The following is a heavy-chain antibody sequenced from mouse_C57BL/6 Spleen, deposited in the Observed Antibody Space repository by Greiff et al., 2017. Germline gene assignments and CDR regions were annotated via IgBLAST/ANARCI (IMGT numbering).Heavy chain of an antibody. CDR2: IYPGSGST. J-gene: IGHJ1*03. CDR1: GYTFTSYW. CDR3: ARWHGSQVWYFDV. V-gene: IGHV1-55*01. Sequence: VQLKQPGAELVKPGASVKMSCKASGYTFTSYWITWVKQRPGQGLEWIGDIYPGSGSTNYNEKFKSKATLTVDTSSSTAYMQLSSLTSEDSAVYYCARWHGSQVWYFDVWGTGTTVTVSS. D-gene: IGHD1-1*01.